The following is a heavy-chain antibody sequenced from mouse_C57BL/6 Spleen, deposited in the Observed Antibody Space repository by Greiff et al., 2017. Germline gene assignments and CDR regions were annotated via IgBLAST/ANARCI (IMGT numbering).Heavy chain of an antibody. Sequence: EVHLVESGAELVRPGASVKLSCTASGFNIKDDYMHWVKQRPEQGLEWIGWIDPENGATEYASKFQGKATITADTSSNTAYLQLSSLTSEDTAVYYCTKYYGSSPWFAYWGQGTLVTVSA. D-gene: IGHD1-1*01. CDR2: IDPENGAT. J-gene: IGHJ3*01. V-gene: IGHV14-4*01. CDR1: GFNIKDDY. CDR3: TKYYGSSPWFAY.